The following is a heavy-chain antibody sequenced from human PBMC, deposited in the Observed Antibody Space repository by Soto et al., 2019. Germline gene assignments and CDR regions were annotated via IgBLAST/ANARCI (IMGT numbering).Heavy chain of an antibody. CDR2: ISYDGRNK. CDR1: GFTFSSYA. Sequence: QVPLVESGGGVVPPGRSLRLSCAASGFTFSSYAMHWVRQAPGKGLEWVAVISYDGRNKYYADSVKGRFTISRDNSKNTLYLQMNSLRAEDTAVYYCARVNCSGGSCYYDAFDIWGQGTMVTVSS. J-gene: IGHJ3*02. CDR3: ARVNCSGGSCYYDAFDI. V-gene: IGHV3-30-3*01. D-gene: IGHD2-15*01.